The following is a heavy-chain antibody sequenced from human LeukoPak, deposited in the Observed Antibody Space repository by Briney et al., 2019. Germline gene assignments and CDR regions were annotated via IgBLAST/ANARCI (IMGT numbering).Heavy chain of an antibody. CDR3: AREFGAYSGSYD. D-gene: IGHD1-26*01. CDR1: GFTFSSYS. CDR2: ISSSSSYI. Sequence: SGGSLRLSCAASGFTFSSYSMNWVRQAPGKGLEWVSSISSSSSYIYYADSVKGRFTISRDNAKNSLYLQMNSLRAEDTAVYYCAREFGAYSGSYDWGQGTLVTVSS. V-gene: IGHV3-21*01. J-gene: IGHJ4*02.